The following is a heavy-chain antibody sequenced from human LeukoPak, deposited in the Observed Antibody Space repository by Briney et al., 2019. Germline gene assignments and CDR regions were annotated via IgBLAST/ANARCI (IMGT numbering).Heavy chain of an antibody. Sequence: SETLSLTCAVYGGSFSGYYWSWIRQPPGKGLEWIGEINHSGSTNYNPSLKSRVTISVDTSKNQFSLKLSSVTAADTAVYYCARQIKYSSGWYFGGQGTLVTVSS. CDR2: INHSGST. CDR3: ARQIKYSSGWYF. CDR1: GGSFSGYY. J-gene: IGHJ4*02. D-gene: IGHD6-19*01. V-gene: IGHV4-34*01.